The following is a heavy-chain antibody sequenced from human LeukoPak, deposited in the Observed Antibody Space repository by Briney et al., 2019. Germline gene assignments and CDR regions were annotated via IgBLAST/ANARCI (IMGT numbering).Heavy chain of an antibody. J-gene: IGHJ4*02. CDR2: ISGSGGGT. D-gene: IGHD1-20*01. CDR3: AKAYNWRSEYPGATAY. CDR1: GFTFSDYA. V-gene: IGHV3-23*01. Sequence: GGSLRLSCAASGFTFSDYAMSWVRQAPGKVLEWVSGISGSGGGTYYADSLKGRFTISRDNSNNTLYLQMNSLRAEDTAVYYCAKAYNWRSEYPGATAYWGQGTLVTVSS.